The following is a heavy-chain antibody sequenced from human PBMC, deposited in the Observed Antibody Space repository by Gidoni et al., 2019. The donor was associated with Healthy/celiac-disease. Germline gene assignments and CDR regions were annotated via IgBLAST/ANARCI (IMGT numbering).Heavy chain of an antibody. CDR3: TRLGTSDTIFGVVPFDY. J-gene: IGHJ4*02. CDR2: IRSKAYGGTT. Sequence: EVQLVESGGGLVQPGRSRRLSCTASGFTFGDYAMSWFRQAPGKGLEWVGFIRSKAYGGTTEYAASVKGRFTISRDDSKSIAYLQMNSLKTEDTAVYYCTRLGTSDTIFGVVPFDYWGQGTLVTVSS. V-gene: IGHV3-49*03. CDR1: GFTFGDYA. D-gene: IGHD3-3*01.